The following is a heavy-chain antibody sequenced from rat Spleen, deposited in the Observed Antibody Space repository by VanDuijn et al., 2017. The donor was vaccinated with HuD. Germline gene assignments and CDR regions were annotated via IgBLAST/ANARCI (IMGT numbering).Heavy chain of an antibody. J-gene: IGHJ2*01. Sequence: EVQLVESNGGLVQPGRSLKLSCAASGFTFSDNYMAWVRQAPKKGLEWVASISYEGSSTYYGDSVKGRFTISRDNAKSTLYLQMNSLRSEDTATYYCARHNGGYPYYFDYWGQGVMVTVSS. D-gene: IGHD1-11*01. CDR2: ISYEGSST. CDR3: ARHNGGYPYYFDY. V-gene: IGHV5-22*01. CDR1: GFTFSDNY.